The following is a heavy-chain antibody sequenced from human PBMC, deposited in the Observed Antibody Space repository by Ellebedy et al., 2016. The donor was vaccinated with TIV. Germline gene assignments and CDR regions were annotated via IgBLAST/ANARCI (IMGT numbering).Heavy chain of an antibody. Sequence: GESLKISCAASGFTFTDYYMSWIRQAPGKGLEWVAHISSSGNTIYYGDSVKGRFIISRDNSRNSLSLQMSSLRADDTAVYYCAREPAEFDSWGQGILVTVSS. CDR3: AREPAEFDS. CDR2: ISSSGNTI. J-gene: IGHJ4*02. V-gene: IGHV3-11*01. CDR1: GFTFTDYY.